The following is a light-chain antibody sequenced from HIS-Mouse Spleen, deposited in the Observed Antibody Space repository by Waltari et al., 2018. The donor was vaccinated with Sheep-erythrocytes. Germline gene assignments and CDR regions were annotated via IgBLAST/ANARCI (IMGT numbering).Light chain of an antibody. V-gene: IGLV1-51*01. CDR2: YNK. J-gene: IGLJ3*02. Sequence: QSVLTQPPSVSAAPGQKVTISCSGSSSNLGNNYVSWYQQPPGTAPNLLIYYNKKRPSGLPDRFSGSKSGTSATLGITGLQTGDEADYYCGTWDSSLSAGRVFGGGTKLTVL. CDR3: GTWDSSLSAGRV. CDR1: SSNLGNNY.